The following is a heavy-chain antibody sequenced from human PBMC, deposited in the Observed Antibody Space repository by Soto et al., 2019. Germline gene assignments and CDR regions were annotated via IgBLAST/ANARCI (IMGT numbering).Heavy chain of an antibody. CDR1: GYTFTSYA. CDR2: INAGNGNT. V-gene: IGHV1-3*01. CDR3: ARALVPYTYAGYGMDV. J-gene: IGHJ6*02. D-gene: IGHD2-8*01. Sequence: ASVKVSCKASGYTFTSYAIHWVRQAPGQRLEWMGWINAGNGNTKYSQKFQGRVTITRDTSASTAYMELSSLRSEDTAVYYSARALVPYTYAGYGMDVWGQGTTVTVSS.